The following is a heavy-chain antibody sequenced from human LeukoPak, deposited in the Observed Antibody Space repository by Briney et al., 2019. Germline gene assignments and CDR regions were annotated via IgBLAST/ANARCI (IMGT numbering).Heavy chain of an antibody. Sequence: PSETLSLTCAVYGGSFSGYYWSWIRQPPGKGLEWNGEINHIGSPNYNPSLKSRVTISVDTSKNQFSLKLSSVTAADTAVYYCARGVAARPFNWFDPWAREPWSPSPQ. CDR1: GGSFSGYY. J-gene: IGHJ5*02. V-gene: IGHV4-34*01. D-gene: IGHD6-6*01. CDR3: ARGVAARPFNWFDP. CDR2: INHIGSP.